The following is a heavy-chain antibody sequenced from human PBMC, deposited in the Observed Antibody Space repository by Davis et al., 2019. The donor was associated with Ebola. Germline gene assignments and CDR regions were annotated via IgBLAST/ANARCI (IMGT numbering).Heavy chain of an antibody. J-gene: IGHJ5*02. CDR3: ARGKWFDP. V-gene: IGHV1-69*08. CDR1: GGTFSSYT. Sequence: SVKDSCKASGGTFSSYTISWVRQAPGQGLEWMGRIIPVVDTKDYAQKFQGRVTLTADKATNTAYMELSGLRFDDTAVYYCARGKWFDPWGQGTLVSVTS. CDR2: IIPVVDTK.